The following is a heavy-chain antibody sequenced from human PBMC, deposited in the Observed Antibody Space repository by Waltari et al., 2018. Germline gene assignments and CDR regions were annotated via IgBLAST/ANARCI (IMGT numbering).Heavy chain of an antibody. J-gene: IGHJ6*01. CDR2: VNTDGSNT. CDR3: AREFGVLDYYYGMDV. V-gene: IGHV3-74*01. D-gene: IGHD5-12*01. CDR1: GFSFRSYW. Sequence: EVQLVESGGGLVQPGGSLSLSCAASGFSFRSYWMHWVRQAPGKGLVWVSRVNTDGSNTNYADSVKGRFTISRDNAKNTLFLQMNSLRAEDTAVYYCAREFGVLDYYYGMDV.